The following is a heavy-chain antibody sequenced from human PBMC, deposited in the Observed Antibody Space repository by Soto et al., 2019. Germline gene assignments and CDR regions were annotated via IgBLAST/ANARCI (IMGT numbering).Heavy chain of an antibody. V-gene: IGHV4-39*01. CDR2: VYYSGGA. J-gene: IGHJ5*01. CDR1: GVSIHNSHSF. CDR3: GRVVEGATRHTDFDS. D-gene: IGHD2-15*01. Sequence: PSETLSLTCAVSGVSIHNSHSFWAWIRQPPGKGLEFIGSVYYSGGANYNPSLKSRVTISVDTSKNQLSLRVNSVTAADTAVYYCGRVVEGATRHTDFDSWGRGTLVTVSS.